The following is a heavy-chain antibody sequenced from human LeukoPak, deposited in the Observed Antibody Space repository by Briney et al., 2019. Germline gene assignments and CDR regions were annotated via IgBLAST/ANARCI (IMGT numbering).Heavy chain of an antibody. Sequence: GASVKVSCKASGYTFTSYGISWVRQAPGHRLEWMGWISAYNGNTNYAQKLQGRVTMTTDTSTSTDYMELRSLRSDDTAVYYCARDRVLVVNNFDYWGQGTLVTVSS. CDR1: GYTFTSYG. CDR2: ISAYNGNT. D-gene: IGHD2-15*01. V-gene: IGHV1-18*01. J-gene: IGHJ4*02. CDR3: ARDRVLVVNNFDY.